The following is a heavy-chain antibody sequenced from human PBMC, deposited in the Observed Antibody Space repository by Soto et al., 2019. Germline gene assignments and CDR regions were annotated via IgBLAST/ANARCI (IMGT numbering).Heavy chain of an antibody. CDR1: GYTFSDYY. CDR3: AKDLTRQLAYWLDP. J-gene: IGHJ5*02. Sequence: ASVKVSCKASGYTFSDYYVTWVRQAPGHGLEWMGWISPHNDNTNLAQNVKGRVILTTDTSSNTAFMELRSLTSDDTATYYCAKDLTRQLAYWLDPWGQGTQVTVSS. CDR2: ISPHNDNT. V-gene: IGHV1-18*01. D-gene: IGHD6-6*01.